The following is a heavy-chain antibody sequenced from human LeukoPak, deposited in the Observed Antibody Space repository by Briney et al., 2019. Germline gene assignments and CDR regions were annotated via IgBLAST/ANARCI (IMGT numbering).Heavy chain of an antibody. CDR3: AKGMVSSWRKYYYYMDV. V-gene: IGHV3-23*01. CDR2: ISGSGGST. D-gene: IGHD6-13*01. CDR1: GFTLSTYA. Sequence: GGSLRLSCAASGFTLSTYAMSWVRQAPGKGLEWVSSISGSGGSTYYSDSVKGRFTISRDNSKNTLFLQMNGLRAEDTAVFYCAKGMVSSWRKYYYYMDVWGKGTTVTVSS. J-gene: IGHJ6*03.